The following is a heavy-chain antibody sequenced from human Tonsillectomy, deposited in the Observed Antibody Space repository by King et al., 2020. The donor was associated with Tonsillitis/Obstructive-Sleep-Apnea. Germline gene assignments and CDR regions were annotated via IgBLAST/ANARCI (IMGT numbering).Heavy chain of an antibody. J-gene: IGHJ3*02. CDR2: IYPDDSDT. Sequence: EVQLVESGAKVKKPGESLKISCTGSGYSFTNYWIGWVRQMPGKGLEWMGIIYPDDSDTRYSPSFQGQVTISADKSISTAYLQWSSLKASDTAMYYCARTLYYYDNSDYDLLPGYAFDIWGQGTMVTVSS. CDR3: ARTLYYYDNSDYDLLPGYAFDI. CDR1: GYSFTNYW. D-gene: IGHD3-22*01. V-gene: IGHV5-51*01.